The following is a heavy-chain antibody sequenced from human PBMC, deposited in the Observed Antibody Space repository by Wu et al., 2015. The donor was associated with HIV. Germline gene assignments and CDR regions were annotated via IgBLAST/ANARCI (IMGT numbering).Heavy chain of an antibody. CDR1: GGTFSSYA. J-gene: IGHJ2*01. Sequence: QVQLVQSGAEVKKPGSSVKVSCKASGGTFSSYAISWVRQAPGQGLEWMGGIIPIFGTANYAQKFQGRVTITTDESTSTAYMELSSLRSEDTAVYYCARDHSPYYYGSGSPRFFGYFDLWGLAPWSLSPQ. CDR3: ARDHSPYYYGSGSPRFFGYFDL. D-gene: IGHD3-10*01. CDR2: IIPIFGTA. V-gene: IGHV1-69*05.